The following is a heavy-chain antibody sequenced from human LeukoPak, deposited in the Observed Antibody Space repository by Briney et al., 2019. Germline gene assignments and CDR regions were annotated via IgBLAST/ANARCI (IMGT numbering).Heavy chain of an antibody. CDR2: IKQDGSEI. D-gene: IGHD1-14*01. Sequence: GGSLRLSCEASGFSFSNYWMSWVRQAPGKGLEWVANIKQDGSEIYYVDSVRGRFTISRDNAKSLVYLQLNSLRAGDTAVYYCEAGGHAFDIWGQGTMVTVSS. V-gene: IGHV3-7*03. CDR1: GFSFSNYW. CDR3: EAGGHAFDI. J-gene: IGHJ3*02.